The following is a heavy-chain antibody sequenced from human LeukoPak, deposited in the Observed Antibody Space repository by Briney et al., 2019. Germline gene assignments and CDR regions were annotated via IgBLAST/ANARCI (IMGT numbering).Heavy chain of an antibody. CDR2: ISSSRSYI. CDR1: GFTFSSYS. CDR3: ARARQQLYYYYGMDV. D-gene: IGHD6-13*01. V-gene: IGHV3-21*01. J-gene: IGHJ6*02. Sequence: GGXLRLSCAASGFTFSSYSMNWVRQAPGKGLEWVSSISSSRSYIYYADSMKGRFTISRDNAKNSLYLQMNSLRAEDTAVYYCARARQQLYYYYGMDVWGQGTTVTVSS.